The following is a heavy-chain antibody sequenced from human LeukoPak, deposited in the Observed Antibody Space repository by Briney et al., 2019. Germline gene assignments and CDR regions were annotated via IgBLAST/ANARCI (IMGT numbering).Heavy chain of an antibody. V-gene: IGHV3-30*02. Sequence: GGSLRLSCAASGFTFSSYGMHWVRQAPGKGLEWVAFIRYDGSNKYYADSMKGRFTISRDNSKNTLYLQMNSLRAEDTAVYYCAKDKTPYNWNDVPFDYWGQGTLVTVSS. CDR1: GFTFSSYG. CDR2: IRYDGSNK. D-gene: IGHD1-1*01. J-gene: IGHJ4*02. CDR3: AKDKTPYNWNDVPFDY.